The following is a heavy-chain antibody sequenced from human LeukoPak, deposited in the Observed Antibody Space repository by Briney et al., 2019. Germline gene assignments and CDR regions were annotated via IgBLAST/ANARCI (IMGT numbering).Heavy chain of an antibody. Sequence: GASVKVSCKASGYAFTGYYMHWVRQAPGQGLEWMGWINPNSGGTNYAQKFQGRVTMTRDTSISTAYMELSRLRSDDTAVYYCARDLALDYVWGGKDYWGQGTLVTVSS. J-gene: IGHJ4*02. CDR1: GYAFTGYY. CDR2: INPNSGGT. D-gene: IGHD3-16*01. CDR3: ARDLALDYVWGGKDY. V-gene: IGHV1-2*02.